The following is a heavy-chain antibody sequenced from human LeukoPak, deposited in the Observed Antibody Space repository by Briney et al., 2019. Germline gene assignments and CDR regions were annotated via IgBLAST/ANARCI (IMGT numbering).Heavy chain of an antibody. CDR3: ASGSGSYQTLYYYYGMDV. V-gene: IGHV1-69*13. D-gene: IGHD1-26*01. Sequence: SVKVSCKASGGTFSSYAISWVRQAPGQGLEWMGGIIPIFGTANYAQKFQGRVTITADESTSTAYMELSSLRSEDTAVYYCASGSGSYQTLYYYYGMDVWGQGTTVTVSS. CDR1: GGTFSSYA. J-gene: IGHJ6*02. CDR2: IIPIFGTA.